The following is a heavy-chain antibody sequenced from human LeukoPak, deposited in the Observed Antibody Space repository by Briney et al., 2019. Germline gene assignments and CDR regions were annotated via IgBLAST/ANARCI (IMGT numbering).Heavy chain of an antibody. CDR2: IYHSGST. V-gene: IGHV4-4*02. CDR3: ARDPGIVGATSAFDI. J-gene: IGHJ3*02. Sequence: PSGTLSLTCAVSGGSISSSNWWSWIRQPPGKGLEWIGEIYHSGSTNYNPSLKSRVTISVDKSKTQFSLKLSSVTAADTAVYYCARDPGIVGATSAFDIWGQGTMVTVSS. CDR1: GGSISSSNW. D-gene: IGHD1-26*01.